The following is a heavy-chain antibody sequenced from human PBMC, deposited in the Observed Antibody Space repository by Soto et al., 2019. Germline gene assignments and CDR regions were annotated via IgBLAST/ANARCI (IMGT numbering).Heavy chain of an antibody. CDR1: GFTFSSYA. CDR2: ISGSGGST. V-gene: IGHV3-23*01. Sequence: GGSLRLSCAASGFTFSSYAMSWVRQAPGKGLEWVSAISGSGGSTYYADSVKGRFTISRDNSKNTRYLQMNSLRAEDTAVYYCAKDPAIEDYDFWSGYGDAFDIWGQGTMVTVSS. J-gene: IGHJ3*02. D-gene: IGHD3-3*01. CDR3: AKDPAIEDYDFWSGYGDAFDI.